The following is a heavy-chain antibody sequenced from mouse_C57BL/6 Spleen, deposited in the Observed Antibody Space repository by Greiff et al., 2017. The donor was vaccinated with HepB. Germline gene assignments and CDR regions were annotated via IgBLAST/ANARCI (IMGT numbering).Heavy chain of an antibody. CDR1: GYSITSGYY. V-gene: IGHV3-6*01. D-gene: IGHD2-5*01. Sequence: EVKLQESGPGLVKPSQSLSLTCSVTGYSITSGYYWNWIRQFPGNKLEWMGYISYDGSNNYNPSLKNRISITRDTSKNQFFLKLNSVTTEDTATYYCAREGAYYSNYEDYWGQGTTLTVSS. CDR2: ISYDGSN. J-gene: IGHJ2*01. CDR3: AREGAYYSNYEDY.